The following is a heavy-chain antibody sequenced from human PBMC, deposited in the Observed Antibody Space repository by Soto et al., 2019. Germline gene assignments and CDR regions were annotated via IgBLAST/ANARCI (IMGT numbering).Heavy chain of an antibody. V-gene: IGHV1-8*01. CDR3: ARDRLSNYGVYYYGMDV. D-gene: IGHD4-4*01. CDR2: MNPNSGNT. CDR1: GYTFTSYD. J-gene: IGHJ6*02. Sequence: ASVKVSCKASGYTFTSYDINWVRQATGQGLEWMGWMNPNSGNTGYAQKFQGRVTMTRNTSISTAYMELSRLRSDDTAVYYCARDRLSNYGVYYYGMDVWGQGTTVTVSS.